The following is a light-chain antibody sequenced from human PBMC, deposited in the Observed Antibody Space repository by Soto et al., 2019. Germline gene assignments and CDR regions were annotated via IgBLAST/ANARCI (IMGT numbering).Light chain of an antibody. J-gene: IGKJ1*01. CDR2: GAS. Sequence: AIHMTQSPSSLSASVGDSIIITCRASQGIRTYLGWYQQKPGKAPELLISGASDLQSGVSSRFSGRGSGTEFSLTISSLQPEDFATYYCLHDYNYPLTFGPGTKVEMK. V-gene: IGKV1-6*01. CDR3: LHDYNYPLT. CDR1: QGIRTY.